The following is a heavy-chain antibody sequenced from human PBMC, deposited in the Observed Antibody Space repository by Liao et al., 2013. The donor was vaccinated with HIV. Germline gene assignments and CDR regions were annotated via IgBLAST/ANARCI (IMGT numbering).Heavy chain of an antibody. CDR3: ARDPSYYDSNDYYYAHAFDI. J-gene: IGHJ3*02. Sequence: QVQLQESGPGLVKPSQTLSLTCTVSGGSISSGDYYWSWIRQPPGKGLEWIGYIYYSGSTYYNPSLKSRVTISVDTSKNQFSLKLSSVTAADTAVYYCARDPSYYDSNDYYYAHAFDIWGQGTMVTVSS. V-gene: IGHV4-30-4*08. D-gene: IGHD3-22*01. CDR1: GGSISSGDYY. CDR2: IYYSGST.